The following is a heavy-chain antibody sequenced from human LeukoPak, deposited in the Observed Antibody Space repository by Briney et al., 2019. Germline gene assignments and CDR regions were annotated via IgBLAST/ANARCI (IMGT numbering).Heavy chain of an antibody. Sequence: PGGSLRLSCAASGFTFSSYSMNWVRQAPGEGLEWVSAMSGSGGMTYSADSVKGRFTISRDNSKDTLYLQMNSLRAEDTAIYYCAKGPFFYYDASGYNYFESWGQGTLVTVSS. J-gene: IGHJ4*02. CDR3: AKGPFFYYDASGYNYFES. CDR2: MSGSGGMT. CDR1: GFTFSSYS. V-gene: IGHV3-23*01. D-gene: IGHD3-22*01.